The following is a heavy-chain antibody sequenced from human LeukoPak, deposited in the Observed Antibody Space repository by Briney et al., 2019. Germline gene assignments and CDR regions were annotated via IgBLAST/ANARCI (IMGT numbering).Heavy chain of an antibody. CDR1: GFPFIEYS. CDR3: ARDHNYAFDN. CDR2: IGIDSGNT. V-gene: IGHV3-48*01. Sequence: GGSLRLSCTASGFPFIEYSMNWVRQAPGKGLEWISYIGIDSGNTKYADSVRGRITISADKAKNSLYLQMNSLQVEDTAVYYCARDHNYAFDNWGQGTLVSVAS. D-gene: IGHD1-1*01. J-gene: IGHJ4*02.